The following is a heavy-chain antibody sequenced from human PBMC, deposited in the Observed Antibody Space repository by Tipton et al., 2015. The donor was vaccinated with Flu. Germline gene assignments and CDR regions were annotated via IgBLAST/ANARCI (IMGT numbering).Heavy chain of an antibody. Sequence: GSLRLSCAASGFTFSTYWMTWVRQAPGKGLEWVANINEDGSVKYFVDSVKGRFTISRDNAKNSVYLQMDSLRAEDTALYYCVCWGNDHSNWNGWGQGTLVTVSS. CDR2: INEDGSVK. CDR3: VCWGNDHSNWNG. V-gene: IGHV3-7*03. CDR1: GFTFSTYW. J-gene: IGHJ4*02. D-gene: IGHD1-20*01.